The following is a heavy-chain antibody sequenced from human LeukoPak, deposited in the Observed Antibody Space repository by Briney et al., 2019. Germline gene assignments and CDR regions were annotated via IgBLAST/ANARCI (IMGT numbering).Heavy chain of an antibody. D-gene: IGHD5-12*01. V-gene: IGHV3-23*01. J-gene: IGHJ1*01. CDR2: ISGDSGTT. CDR3: AKEPTDIYQQAAQEYFHH. Sequence: GGSLRLSCAASRFTFRNYAMSWVRQAPGKGLEWVSVISGDSGTTRYADSVKGRFVISRDNSENTLFLQMNTLAVEDTAVYYCAKEPTDIYQQAAQEYFHHWGQGTLVTVS. CDR1: RFTFRNYA.